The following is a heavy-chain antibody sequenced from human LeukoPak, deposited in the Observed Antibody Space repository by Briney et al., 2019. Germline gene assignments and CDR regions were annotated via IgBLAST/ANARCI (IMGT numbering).Heavy chain of an antibody. CDR3: ARDWSVPAATYYYYGMDV. Sequence: SVRVSCKASGGTFSSYAISWVRQAPGQGLEWMGGIIPIFGTANYAQKFQGRVTITADKSTSTAYMELSSLRSEDTAVYYCARDWSVPAATYYYYGMDVWGKGTTVTVSS. CDR2: IIPIFGTA. V-gene: IGHV1-69*06. CDR1: GGTFSSYA. D-gene: IGHD2-2*01. J-gene: IGHJ6*04.